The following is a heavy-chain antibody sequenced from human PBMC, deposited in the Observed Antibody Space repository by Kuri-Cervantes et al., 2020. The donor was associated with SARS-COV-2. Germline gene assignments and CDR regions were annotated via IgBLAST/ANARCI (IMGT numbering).Heavy chain of an antibody. Sequence: ASVKVSCKASGYTFTGYDMHWVRQAPGQGLEWMGWINPNSGDTNYAQKFQGRVNMTRDTSISTAYMELSRLRSDDTAGYYCASYRYCSSTSCYTFDAFDIWGQGTMVTVSS. D-gene: IGHD2-2*02. CDR2: INPNSGDT. CDR1: GYTFTGYD. V-gene: IGHV1-2*02. J-gene: IGHJ3*02. CDR3: ASYRYCSSTSCYTFDAFDI.